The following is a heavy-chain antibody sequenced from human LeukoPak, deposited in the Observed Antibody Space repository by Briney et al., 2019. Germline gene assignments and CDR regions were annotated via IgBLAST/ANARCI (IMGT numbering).Heavy chain of an antibody. D-gene: IGHD2-2*01. CDR3: ARHSGDCSSTSCYGGYYYYYMDV. CDR1: GGSISSSSYY. J-gene: IGHJ6*03. Sequence: SETLSLTCTVSGGSISSSSYYWGWIRQPPGKGLEWIGSIYYSGSTYYNPSLKSRVTISVDTSKNQFSLKLSSVTAADTAVYYCARHSGDCSSTSCYGGYYYYYMDVWGKGTTVTVSS. V-gene: IGHV4-39*01. CDR2: IYYSGST.